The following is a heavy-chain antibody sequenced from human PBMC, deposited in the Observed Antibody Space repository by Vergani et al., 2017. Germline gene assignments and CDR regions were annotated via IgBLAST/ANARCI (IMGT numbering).Heavy chain of an antibody. V-gene: IGHV3-72*01. CDR2: TRDKANSYTT. CDR1: GFTFSDHY. Sequence: EVQLVESGGGLVQPGGSLRLSCAASGFTFSDHYMDWVRQAPGKGLEWVGRTRDKANSYTTEYAASVKGRFTISRDDSKNSLYLQMNSLKTEDTAVYYCARVGLAAVGRGFDYRGQGTLVTVSS. J-gene: IGHJ4*02. CDR3: ARVGLAAVGRGFDY. D-gene: IGHD6-13*01.